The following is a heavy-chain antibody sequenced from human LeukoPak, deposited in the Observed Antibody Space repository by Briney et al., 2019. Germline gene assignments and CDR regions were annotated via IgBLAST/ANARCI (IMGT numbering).Heavy chain of an antibody. J-gene: IGHJ6*02. CDR3: ARDLAVTSEYYYYYPMDV. V-gene: IGHV3-33*01. Sequence: GGSLRLSCAASGFTFSSHGMHWVRQAPGKGLEWVAVIWYDGSNKYYADSVKGRFTISRDNTKNTVYVEMNSLRAEDTAVYYCARDLAVTSEYYYYYPMDVWGQGTTVTVSS. D-gene: IGHD4-11*01. CDR1: GFTFSSHG. CDR2: IWYDGSNK.